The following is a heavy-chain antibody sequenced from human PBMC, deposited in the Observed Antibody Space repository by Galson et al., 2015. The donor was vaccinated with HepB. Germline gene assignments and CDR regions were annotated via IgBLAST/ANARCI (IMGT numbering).Heavy chain of an antibody. V-gene: IGHV3-23*01. Sequence: SLRLSCAASGFTFSSYAMSWVRQAPGKGLEWVSAISGSGGSTYYADSVKGRFTISRDNSKNTLYLQMNSLRAEDTAVYYCAKDLSKAYLHYYDSSGPFDYWGQGTLVTVSS. CDR2: ISGSGGST. J-gene: IGHJ4*02. CDR3: AKDLSKAYLHYYDSSGPFDY. CDR1: GFTFSSYA. D-gene: IGHD3-22*01.